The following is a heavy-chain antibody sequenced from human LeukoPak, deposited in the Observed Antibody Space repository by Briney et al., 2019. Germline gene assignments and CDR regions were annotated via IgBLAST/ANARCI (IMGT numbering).Heavy chain of an antibody. CDR1: GYTFTSYG. J-gene: IGHJ6*02. CDR2: ISAYNGNT. D-gene: IGHD3-10*01. V-gene: IGHV1-18*01. Sequence: ASVKVSCKASGYTFTSYGISWVRQAPGQGLEWMGWISAYNGNTNYAQKLQGRATMTTDTSTSTAYMELRSLRSDDTAVYYCARGYHGSGSYFFDYYYYYGMDVWGQGTTVTVSS. CDR3: ARGYHGSGSYFFDYYYYYGMDV.